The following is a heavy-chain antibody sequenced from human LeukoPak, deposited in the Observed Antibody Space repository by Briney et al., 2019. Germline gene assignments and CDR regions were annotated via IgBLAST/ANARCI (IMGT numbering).Heavy chain of an antibody. J-gene: IGHJ3*02. V-gene: IGHV4-34*01. CDR2: INRSGST. CDR3: ARANGETTMIDAFDI. CDR1: GGSFSGYY. D-gene: IGHD3-22*01. Sequence: SETLSLTCAVYGGSFSGYYWSWIRQPPGKGLEWIGEINRSGSTNYNPSLKSRVTISVDTSKNQFSLKLSSVTAADTAVYYCARANGETTMIDAFDIWGQGTMVTVSS.